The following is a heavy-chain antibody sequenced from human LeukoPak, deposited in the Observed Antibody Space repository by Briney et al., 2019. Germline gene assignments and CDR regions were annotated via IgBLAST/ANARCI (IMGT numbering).Heavy chain of an antibody. CDR2: IYYSGST. J-gene: IGHJ6*03. CDR1: GGSISSSSYY. V-gene: IGHV4-61*01. D-gene: IGHD3-16*01. CDR3: ARETSQKGAHYMDV. Sequence: KSSETLSLTCTVSGGSISSSSYYWRWIRQPPGKGLEWIGYIYYSGSTNYESSLKSRVTISVDTSKNQFSLKLSSVTAADTAVYYCARETSQKGAHYMDVWGKGTTVTISS.